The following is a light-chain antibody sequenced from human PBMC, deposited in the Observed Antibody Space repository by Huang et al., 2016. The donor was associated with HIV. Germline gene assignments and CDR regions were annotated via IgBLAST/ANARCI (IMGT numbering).Light chain of an antibody. CDR2: DAS. Sequence: EIVLTQSPATLSLSPGERATLSCRASQSVSSYLAWYQQKPGQAPRLLIYDASNRATGIPARFSGSGSGTDFTLTISSLEPEDVAVYYCQQRSNWPPRNTFGQGTKLEIK. CDR3: QQRSNWPPRNT. V-gene: IGKV3-11*01. J-gene: IGKJ2*01. CDR1: QSVSSY.